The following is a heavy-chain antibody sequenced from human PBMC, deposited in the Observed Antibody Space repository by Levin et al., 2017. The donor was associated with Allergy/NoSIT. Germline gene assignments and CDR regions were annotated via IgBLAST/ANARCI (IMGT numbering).Heavy chain of an antibody. Sequence: LGESLKISCAASGITFSNAWMSWARQAPGKGLEWVGRIKSKTDGGTTEYAAPVKGRFTISRDDSKNTLYLQMNSLKTEDTAVYCCTTYSSSWYYFDYWGQGTLVTVSS. J-gene: IGHJ4*02. CDR1: GITFSNAW. CDR3: TTYSSSWYYFDY. D-gene: IGHD6-13*01. V-gene: IGHV3-15*01. CDR2: IKSKTDGGTT.